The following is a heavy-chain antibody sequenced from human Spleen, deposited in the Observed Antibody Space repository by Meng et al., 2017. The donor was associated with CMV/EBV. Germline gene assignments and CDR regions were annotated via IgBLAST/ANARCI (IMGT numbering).Heavy chain of an antibody. CDR2: IGTAGDT. J-gene: IGHJ4*02. V-gene: IGHV3-13*01. CDR1: GFTFSSND. D-gene: IGHD2-8*01. Sequence: GESLKISCAASGFTFSSNDMHWVRQTTGKGLEWVSAIGTAGDTYYPGSVKGRFTISRENAKNSFYLQMNSLRAGDTAVYYCARGKPTCTNGVCLPGDYWGQGTLVTVSS. CDR3: ARGKPTCTNGVCLPGDY.